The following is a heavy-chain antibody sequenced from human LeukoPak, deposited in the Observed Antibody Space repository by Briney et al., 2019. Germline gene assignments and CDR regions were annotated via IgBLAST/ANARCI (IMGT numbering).Heavy chain of an antibody. CDR3: AKASIVPAAKGVDY. D-gene: IGHD2-2*01. CDR1: GFTFSSYA. Sequence: PGGSLRLSCAASGFTFSSYAMSWVRQAPGKGLEWVSAISGSGGSTYYADSVKGRFTISRDNSKNTPYLQMNSLRAEDTAVYYCAKASIVPAAKGVDYWGQGTLVTVSS. J-gene: IGHJ4*02. V-gene: IGHV3-23*01. CDR2: ISGSGGST.